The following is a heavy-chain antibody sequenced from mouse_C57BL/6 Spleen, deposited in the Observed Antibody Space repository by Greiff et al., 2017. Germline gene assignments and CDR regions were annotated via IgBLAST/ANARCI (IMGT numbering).Heavy chain of an antibody. CDR3: APYYYVSSSAY. V-gene: IGHV14-4*01. CDR2: IDPENGET. Sequence: VQLQQSGAELVRPGASVKLSCTASGFNIKDDYMHWVKQRPEQGLEGIGWIDPENGETEYASKFQVKATITADTSSNTAYLQHSSLTSEDTAVYYGAPYYYVSSSAYWGQGTLVTVSA. D-gene: IGHD1-1*01. J-gene: IGHJ3*01. CDR1: GFNIKDDY.